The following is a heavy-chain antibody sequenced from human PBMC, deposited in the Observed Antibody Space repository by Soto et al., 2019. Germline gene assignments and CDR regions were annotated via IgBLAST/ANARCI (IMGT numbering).Heavy chain of an antibody. J-gene: IGHJ6*02. V-gene: IGHV1-2*04. D-gene: IGHD2-2*01. CDR2: INPNSGGT. CDR1: GYTFTGYY. Sequence: ASVKVSCKASGYTFTGYYMHWVRQAPGQGLEWMGWINPNSGGTNYAQKFQGWVTMTRDTSISTAYMELSRLRSDDTAVYYCATRGGYCSSTSCYDGGYYYYGMDVWGQGTTVTVSS. CDR3: ATRGGYCSSTSCYDGGYYYYGMDV.